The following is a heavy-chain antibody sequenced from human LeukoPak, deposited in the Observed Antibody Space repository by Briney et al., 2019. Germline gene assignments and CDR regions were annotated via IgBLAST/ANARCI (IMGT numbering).Heavy chain of an antibody. CDR1: GASVTSGGNY. CDR3: ARNPETASFDS. V-gene: IGHV4-31*03. D-gene: IGHD1-1*01. J-gene: IGHJ4*02. Sequence: SQTLPLTCTVSGASVTSGGNYWGWVRQHPGKGLEWIGYIFYSGSTYYNPSLKSRVTISVDTSKNQVSLNLSSVTAADTAVYYCARNPETASFDSWGQGTLVTVSS. CDR2: IFYSGST.